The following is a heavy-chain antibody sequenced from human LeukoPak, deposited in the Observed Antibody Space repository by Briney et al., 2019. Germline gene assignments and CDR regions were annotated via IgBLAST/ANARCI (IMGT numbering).Heavy chain of an antibody. D-gene: IGHD1-26*01. J-gene: IGHJ4*02. CDR2: IRYDGSNK. CDR1: GFTFSSYG. Sequence: PGGSLRLSCAASGFTFSSYGMHWVRQAPGKGLEGVAFIRYDGSNKYYADSVKGRFTISRDNSKNSLYLQMNSLRAEDTAVYYCARDLSVGSKPDLGFDYWGQGTLVTVSS. V-gene: IGHV3-30*02. CDR3: ARDLSVGSKPDLGFDY.